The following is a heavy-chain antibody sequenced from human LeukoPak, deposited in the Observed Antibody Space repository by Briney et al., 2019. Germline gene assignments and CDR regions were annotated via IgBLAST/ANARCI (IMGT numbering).Heavy chain of an antibody. D-gene: IGHD4-17*01. V-gene: IGHV1-8*01. J-gene: IGHJ4*02. CDR2: MNPNSGNT. Sequence: EASVKVSCKASGYTFTTYDINWVRQATGQGLEWMAWMNPNSGNTGSAQKFQGRVTMTSNTSISTAYMELSSLRSEDTAVYYCARDYGDSHFEFWGQGTPVTVSS. CDR1: GYTFTTYD. CDR3: ARDYGDSHFEF.